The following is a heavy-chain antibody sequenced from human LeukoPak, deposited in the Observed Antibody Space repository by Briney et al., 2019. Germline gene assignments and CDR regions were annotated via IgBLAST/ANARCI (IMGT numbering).Heavy chain of an antibody. V-gene: IGHV4-39*07. CDR1: GGSISNRNYH. CDR2: ICSSGSA. CDR3: ARGWDGYNSLGDF. Sequence: SETLSLTCTVSGGSISNRNYHWGWIRQPPGTGLEWIGSICSSGSAYYNPSLKSRVTISVDTSKNQFSLKLTSVTAADTAVYYCARGWDGYNSLGDFWGQGTLVTVSS. J-gene: IGHJ4*02. D-gene: IGHD5-24*01.